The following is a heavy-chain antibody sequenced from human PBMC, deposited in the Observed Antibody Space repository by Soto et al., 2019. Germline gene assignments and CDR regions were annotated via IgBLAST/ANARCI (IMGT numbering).Heavy chain of an antibody. V-gene: IGHV3-7*05. CDR2: IKQDGSEK. CDR3: ARDGSGYYDFWSGYSFLHY. CDR1: GFTFSSYW. J-gene: IGHJ4*02. Sequence: GGSLRLSCAASGFTFSSYWMSWVRQAPGKGLEWVANIKQDGSEKYYVDSVKGRFTISRDNAKNSLYLQMNSLRAEDTAVYYCARDGSGYYDFWSGYSFLHYWGQGTLVTVSS. D-gene: IGHD3-3*01.